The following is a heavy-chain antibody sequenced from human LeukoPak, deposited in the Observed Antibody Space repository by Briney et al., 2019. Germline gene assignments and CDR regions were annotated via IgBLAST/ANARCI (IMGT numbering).Heavy chain of an antibody. Sequence: GGSLRLSCAASGFSFSDYWMSWVRQTPGKGLEWVSYISSSGSTIYYADSVKGRFTISRDNAKNSLYLQMNSLRAEDTAVYYCAELGITMIGGVWGKGTTVTISS. J-gene: IGHJ6*04. CDR2: ISSSGSTI. V-gene: IGHV3-11*04. CDR3: AELGITMIGGV. CDR1: GFSFSDYW. D-gene: IGHD3-10*02.